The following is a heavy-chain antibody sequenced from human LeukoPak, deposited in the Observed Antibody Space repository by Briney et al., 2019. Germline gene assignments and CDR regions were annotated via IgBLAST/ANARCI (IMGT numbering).Heavy chain of an antibody. CDR3: ARAPGGPPATKLSPKKGNYFDY. D-gene: IGHD2-15*01. Sequence: ASVKVSCKASGYTFSSYDINWVRQATGQGLEWMGWMNPNSGNTGYAQKFQGRVTMTRNTSISTAYMELSSLRSEDTAVYYCARAPGGPPATKLSPKKGNYFDYWGQGTLVTVSS. V-gene: IGHV1-8*01. J-gene: IGHJ4*02. CDR1: GYTFSSYD. CDR2: MNPNSGNT.